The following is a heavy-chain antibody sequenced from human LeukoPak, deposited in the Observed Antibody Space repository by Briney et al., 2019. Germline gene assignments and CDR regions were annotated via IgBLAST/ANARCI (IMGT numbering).Heavy chain of an antibody. CDR1: GFTASSNY. Sequence: GGSLRLSSAASGFTASSNYMSWVLQAPGKGLEWGSVIYSGGSTYYADSVKGRFTISRDNSKNTLYLQMNSLRAEDTAVYYCARLMVRGVIRWFDPWGQGTLVTVSS. D-gene: IGHD3-10*01. CDR2: IYSGGST. V-gene: IGHV3-53*01. J-gene: IGHJ5*02. CDR3: ARLMVRGVIRWFDP.